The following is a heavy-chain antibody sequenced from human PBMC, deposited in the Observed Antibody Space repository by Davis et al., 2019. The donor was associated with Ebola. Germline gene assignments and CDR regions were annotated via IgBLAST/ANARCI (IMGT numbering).Heavy chain of an antibody. V-gene: IGHV3-7*03. CDR2: IKQEGSEK. J-gene: IGHJ4*02. CDR3: TSEVYIWGSYRPY. CDR1: GFTFSSYW. D-gene: IGHD3-16*02. Sequence: GGSLRLSCAASGFTFSSYWMSWVRQAPGKGLEWVANIKQEGSEKYYVDSVKGRFTISRDDSKSIAYLQMNSLKTEDTAVYYCTSEVYIWGSYRPYWGQGTLVTVSS.